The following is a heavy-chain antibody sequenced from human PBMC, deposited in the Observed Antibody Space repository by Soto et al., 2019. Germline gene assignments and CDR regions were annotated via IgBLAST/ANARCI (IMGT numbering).Heavy chain of an antibody. J-gene: IGHJ4*02. V-gene: IGHV3-30*04. D-gene: IGHD5-12*01. CDR1: GFTFSSYA. Sequence: GGSLRLSCAASGFTFSSYAMHWVRQAPGKGLEWVAVISYDGSYKFYADSVKGRFTISRDNSKNTLFLQMDSLRAEDTAVYYCAKDSRGYRGYPAYWGQGTLVTAPQ. CDR2: ISYDGSYK. CDR3: AKDSRGYRGYPAY.